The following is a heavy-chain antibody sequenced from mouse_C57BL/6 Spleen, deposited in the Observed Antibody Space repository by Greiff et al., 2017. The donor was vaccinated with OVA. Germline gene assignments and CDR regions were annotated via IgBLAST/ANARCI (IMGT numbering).Heavy chain of an antibody. CDR2: INPNNGGT. CDR3: AMLASWDGFDY. D-gene: IGHD4-1*01. Sequence: VQLQQSGPELVKPGASVKMSCKASGYTFTDYNMHWVKQSHGKSLEWIGYINPNNGGTSYNQKFKGKATLTVNKSSSTAYMELRSLTSENSAVYSCAMLASWDGFDYWGQGTTLTVSS. V-gene: IGHV1-22*01. J-gene: IGHJ2*01. CDR1: GYTFTDYN.